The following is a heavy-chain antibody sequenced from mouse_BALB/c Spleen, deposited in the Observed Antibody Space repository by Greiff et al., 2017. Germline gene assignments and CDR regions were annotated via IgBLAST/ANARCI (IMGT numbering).Heavy chain of an antibody. CDR3: ARDDYDVYFDY. CDR2: ILPGSGST. D-gene: IGHD2-4*01. J-gene: IGHJ2*01. CDR1: GYTFSSYW. V-gene: IGHV1-9*01. Sequence: VQLQQSGAELMKPGASVKISCKATGYTFSSYWIEWVKQRPGHGLEWIGEILPGSGSTNYNEKFKGKATFTADTSSNTAYMQLSSLTSEDSAVYYCARDDYDVYFDYWGQGTTLTVSS.